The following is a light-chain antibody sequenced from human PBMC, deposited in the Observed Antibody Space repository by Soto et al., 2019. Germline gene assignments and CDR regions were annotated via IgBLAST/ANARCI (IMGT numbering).Light chain of an antibody. V-gene: IGKV1-16*01. CDR3: QQYDSYPVT. CDR2: AAS. J-gene: IGKJ5*01. CDR1: QDISNY. Sequence: DIQMTQSPSSLSASVGDRVTITCRASQDISNYLAWFQQKPGKAPKFLIYAASNLQSGVPSRFSGSGSGTYFTLTISSLQPEDFATYYCQQYDSYPVTFGQGTRLEMK.